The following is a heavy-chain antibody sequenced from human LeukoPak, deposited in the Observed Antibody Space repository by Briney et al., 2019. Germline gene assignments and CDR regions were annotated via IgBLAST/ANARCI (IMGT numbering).Heavy chain of an antibody. D-gene: IGHD5-12*01. V-gene: IGHV3-74*03. Sequence: GGSLRLSCAASGFTFSSYWMHWVRQAPGKGLVWVSRINSDGSSITYADSVKGRFTISRDNAKNTLYLQMNSLRVEDAAVYYCAGEGRVSGYDFDCWGQGTLVTVSS. CDR3: AGEGRVSGYDFDC. J-gene: IGHJ4*02. CDR1: GFTFSSYW. CDR2: INSDGSSI.